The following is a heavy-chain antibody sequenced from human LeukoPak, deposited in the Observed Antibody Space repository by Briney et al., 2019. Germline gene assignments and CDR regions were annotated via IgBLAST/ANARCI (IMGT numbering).Heavy chain of an antibody. CDR3: ARGEAAATDY. J-gene: IGHJ4*02. D-gene: IGHD2-2*01. V-gene: IGHV1-8*01. CDR1: GYTFTSYD. Sequence: ASVMASCKSSGYTFTSYDINWGRQATGQGLEWMGWMNPNSGNTGYAQKFQGRVAMTRNTSISTAYMELSSLRSEDTAVYYCARGEAAATDYWGQGTLVTVSS. CDR2: MNPNSGNT.